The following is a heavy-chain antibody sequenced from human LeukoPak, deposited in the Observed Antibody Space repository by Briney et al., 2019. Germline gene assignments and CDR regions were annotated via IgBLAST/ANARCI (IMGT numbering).Heavy chain of an antibody. CDR3: ARFSAAGSSDDAFDI. D-gene: IGHD6-13*01. Sequence: GSLRLSCAASGFTFSSYDMHWVRQATGKGLEWVSAIGTAGDTYYPGSVKGRFTISRENAKNSLYLQMNGLRAGDTAVYYCARFSAAGSSDDAFDIWGQGTMVTVSS. V-gene: IGHV3-13*01. CDR1: GFTFSSYD. CDR2: IGTAGDT. J-gene: IGHJ3*02.